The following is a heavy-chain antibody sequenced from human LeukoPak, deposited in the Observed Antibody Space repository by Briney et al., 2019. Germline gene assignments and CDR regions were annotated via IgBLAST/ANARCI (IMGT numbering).Heavy chain of an antibody. CDR2: ISYSGST. CDR1: GGSISSYC. V-gene: IGHV4-59*01. D-gene: IGHD3-3*01. Sequence: SETLSLTCTVSGGSISSYCWSWIRQPPGKGLEWVGYISYSGSTNYNPSLKSRVTISVDTSKNQFSLKLSSVTAADTAVYYCARVNDDFWSGSMDVWGKGTTVTVSS. J-gene: IGHJ6*03. CDR3: ARVNDDFWSGSMDV.